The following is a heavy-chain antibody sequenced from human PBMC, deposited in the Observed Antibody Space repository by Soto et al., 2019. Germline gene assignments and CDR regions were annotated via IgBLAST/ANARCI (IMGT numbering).Heavy chain of an antibody. CDR3: ARERGTYYYYYGLDV. CDR1: GGTFSSYA. V-gene: IGHV1-69*06. J-gene: IGHJ6*02. CDR2: IIPTFGRA. Sequence: QVQLVQSGAEVKKPGSSVKVSCEASGGTFSSYAFSWVRQAPGQGLEWMGGIIPTFGRANYVQRFQGRVTITADKSTSTVYLELSSLSSEDTAVYYCARERGTYYYYYGLDVWCQGTTVTVSS.